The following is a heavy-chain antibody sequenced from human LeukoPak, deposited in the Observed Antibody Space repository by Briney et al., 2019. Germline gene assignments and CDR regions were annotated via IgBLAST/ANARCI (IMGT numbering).Heavy chain of an antibody. J-gene: IGHJ6*02. Sequence: ASVKVSCKASGYTFTSYGISWVRHAPGQGLELIGWISAYDGNTNYAQTLQGRVTMTTDTSTSTAYMELRSLRSDDTAVYYCARDRRTFTFGGVIVIPVDYYYYYGMDVWGQGTTVTVSS. CDR3: ARDRRTFTFGGVIVIPVDYYYYYGMDV. CDR1: GYTFTSYG. V-gene: IGHV1-18*01. CDR2: ISAYDGNT. D-gene: IGHD3-16*02.